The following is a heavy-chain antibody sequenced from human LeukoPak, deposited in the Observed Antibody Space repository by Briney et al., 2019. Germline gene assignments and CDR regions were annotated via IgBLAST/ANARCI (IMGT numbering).Heavy chain of an antibody. Sequence: GTSVKVSCKASGGTFSSYAISWVRQAPGQGLEWMGRIIPILGIANYAQKFQGRVTITADKSTSTAYMELSSLRSEDTAVYYCARDRVVVAATWVDYWGQGTLVTVSS. CDR1: GGTFSSYA. J-gene: IGHJ4*02. CDR3: ARDRVVVAATWVDY. V-gene: IGHV1-69*04. CDR2: IIPILGIA. D-gene: IGHD2-15*01.